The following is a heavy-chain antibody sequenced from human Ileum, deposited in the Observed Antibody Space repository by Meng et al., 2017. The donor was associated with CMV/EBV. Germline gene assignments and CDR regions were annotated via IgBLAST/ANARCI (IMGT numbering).Heavy chain of an antibody. D-gene: IGHD3-3*01. CDR1: GLAFDDYA. J-gene: IGHJ4*02. V-gene: IGHV3-9*01. Sequence: LKISCAASGLAFDDYAMHGGRQAPGKGLEWVSGISWNGDNIDYADSVRGRFTISRDNAKNSLYLQMNSLKAEDPAFYYCAKTLSPYDFWSGADYWGQGTLVTCAS. CDR3: AKTLSPYDFWSGADY. CDR2: ISWNGDNI.